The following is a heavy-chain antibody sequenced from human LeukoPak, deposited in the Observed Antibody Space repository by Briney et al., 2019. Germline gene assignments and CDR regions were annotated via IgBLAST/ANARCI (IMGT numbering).Heavy chain of an antibody. CDR2: INPSSGST. V-gene: IGHV1-46*01. J-gene: IGHJ4*02. D-gene: IGHD4-17*01. CDR1: GYTFTSYY. CDR3: AREPTVTLLGYFDY. Sequence: GASVKVSCKASGYTFTSYYMHWVRQAPGQGLEWMGMINPSSGSTSYAQKFQGRVTMTRDTSTSTVYMELSSLRSDDTAVYYCAREPTVTLLGYFDYWGQGTLVTVSS.